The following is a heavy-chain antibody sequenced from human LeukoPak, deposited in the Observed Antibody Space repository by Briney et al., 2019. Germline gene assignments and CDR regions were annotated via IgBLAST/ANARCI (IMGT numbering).Heavy chain of an antibody. D-gene: IGHD6-13*01. CDR1: GFTFSSSG. CDR2: IISGDTT. V-gene: IGHV3-23*01. Sequence: GGTLRLSCAASGFTFSSSGMIWVRQAPGKGLEWVSAIISGDTTYYADSVKGRFTISRDNSKNTLYLQMSSLRAEDTAVYYCAKIPNPISWYFDYWGQGTLVTVSS. J-gene: IGHJ4*02. CDR3: AKIPNPISWYFDY.